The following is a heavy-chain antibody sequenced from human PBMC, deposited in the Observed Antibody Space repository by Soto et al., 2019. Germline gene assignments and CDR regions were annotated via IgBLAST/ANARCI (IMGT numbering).Heavy chain of an antibody. Sequence: QVQLVQSGAEVKKPGASVKVSCKASGYTFTGYYMHWVRQAPGQGLEWMGWINPNSGGTNYAQKFQGWVTMTRDTSIAKAYMEMSRLRAADAAVCSCALGGGLRYSFGYRYYLDHGGQATLFTVSS. CDR1: GYTFTGYY. CDR2: INPNSGGT. J-gene: IGHJ4*02. D-gene: IGHD5-18*01. CDR3: ALGGGLRYSFGYRYYLDH. V-gene: IGHV1-2*04.